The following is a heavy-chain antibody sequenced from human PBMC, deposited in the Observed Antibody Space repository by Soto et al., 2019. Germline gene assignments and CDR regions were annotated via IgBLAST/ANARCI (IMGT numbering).Heavy chain of an antibody. CDR3: ARVGDGHDY. CDR2: ISGSNGQS. V-gene: IGHV1-18*03. CDR1: GYTFTTYG. D-gene: IGHD1-26*01. Sequence: QVQLVQSGPEVKKPGASVKVSCKASGYTFTTYGFSWVRQAPGQGLEWMGWISGSNGQSNYAQKYRGRVTMTTDTFASTTYMELRSLTSDDMAVYYCARVGDGHDYWGQGTLVTVSS. J-gene: IGHJ4*02.